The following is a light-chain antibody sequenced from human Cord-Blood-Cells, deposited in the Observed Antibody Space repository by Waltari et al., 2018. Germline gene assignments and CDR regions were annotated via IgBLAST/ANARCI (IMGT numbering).Light chain of an antibody. J-gene: IGKJ2*01. V-gene: IGKV1-8*01. CDR3: QQYYNYPYT. CDR2: AAS. CDR1: QGISSY. Sequence: AIRMTQSPSSFSASTGDSVTITCRASQGISSYLAWYQQKPGKAPKLLIYAASTLQSGVPSRFSGSGSGTDFTLTISCLQSEDFATYYCQQYYNYPYTFGQGTKLEIK.